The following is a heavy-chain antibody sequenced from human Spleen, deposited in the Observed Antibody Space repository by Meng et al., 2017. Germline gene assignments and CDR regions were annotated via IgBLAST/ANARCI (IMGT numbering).Heavy chain of an antibody. CDR2: IYHTGST. CDR1: GDSISSINW. J-gene: IGHJ4*02. V-gene: IGHV4-4*02. D-gene: IGHD2-21*02. Sequence: QVHLQESGPGLVQPSGTLSLPCAVSGDSISSINWWRWVRQPPGKGLEWIGEIYHTGSTNYNPSLESRVTISVDTSKNQFSLKMKSVTAADTAVYYCASQSVTAIPFDYWGPGALVTVSS. CDR3: ASQSVTAIPFDY.